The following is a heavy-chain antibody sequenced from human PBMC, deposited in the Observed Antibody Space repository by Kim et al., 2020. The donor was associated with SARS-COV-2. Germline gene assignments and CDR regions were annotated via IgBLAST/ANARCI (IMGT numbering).Heavy chain of an antibody. J-gene: IGHJ4*02. D-gene: IGHD3-3*01. CDR1: GFTFSSYA. CDR2: ISSNGGST. V-gene: IGHV3-64D*06. Sequence: GGSLRLSCSASGFTFSSYAMHWVRQAPGKGLEYVSAISSNGGSTYYADSVKGRFTISRDNSKNTLYLQMSSLRAEDTAVYYCVKTYDFWSGYLNYWGQGTLVTVSS. CDR3: VKTYDFWSGYLNY.